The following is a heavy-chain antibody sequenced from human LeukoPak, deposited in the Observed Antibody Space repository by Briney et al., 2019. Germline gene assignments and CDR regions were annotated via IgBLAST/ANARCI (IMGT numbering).Heavy chain of an antibody. CDR1: GFTLSNSD. Sequence: PGGSLRLSCAASGFTLSNSDVSWVRQAPGKGLEWVSAISNSGGKTFYADSVRGRFTISRDNSDNTLYLQMNSLRAEDTAVYYCAKPRCGRNSCSRVDYWGQGTLVTVSS. D-gene: IGHD2-2*01. J-gene: IGHJ4*02. CDR2: ISNSGGKT. CDR3: AKPRCGRNSCSRVDY. V-gene: IGHV3-23*01.